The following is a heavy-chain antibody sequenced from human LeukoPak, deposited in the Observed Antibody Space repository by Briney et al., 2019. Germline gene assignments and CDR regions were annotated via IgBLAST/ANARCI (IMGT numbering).Heavy chain of an antibody. CDR2: ISYDGKHK. V-gene: IGHV3-30*18. CDR3: AKDRDWGTAFDI. Sequence: GGSLRLSCAASGFTFSSSAMHWVRQPPGKGLEWVAVISYDGKHKYFADSVKGRFTISRNNSRNTLYLQLNSLKADDTAVYYCAKDRDWGTAFDIWGQGTMVTVSS. J-gene: IGHJ3*02. D-gene: IGHD7-27*01. CDR1: GFTFSSSA.